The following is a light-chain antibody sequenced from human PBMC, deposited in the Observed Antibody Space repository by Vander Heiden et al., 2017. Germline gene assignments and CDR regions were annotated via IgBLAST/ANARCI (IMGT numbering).Light chain of an antibody. Sequence: DIQITQSPSTLSASVADRVTIPCRPSQSISSWLDWSQQKPGKGHKLLIYKASRLESGAPSRFRGSGSGTEFTLTISILQPDAFESYYCQHYQSDSPYTFGPGTKVEIK. CDR1: QSISSW. V-gene: IGKV1-5*03. CDR2: KAS. CDR3: QHYQSDSPYT. J-gene: IGKJ3*01.